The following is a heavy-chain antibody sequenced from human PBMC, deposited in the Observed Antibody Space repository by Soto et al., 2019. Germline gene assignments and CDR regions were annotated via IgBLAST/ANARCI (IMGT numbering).Heavy chain of an antibody. D-gene: IGHD1-26*01. V-gene: IGHV4-34*01. CDR2: INHSGST. CDR1: GGSFSVYY. Sequence: SETLSLTCAVSGGSFSVYYWSLIRQPPGKGLEWIGEINHSGSTNYNPSLKSRVTISVDTSKNQFSLKLSSVTAADTAVYYCARVAGVSGYDYGMDGWGQGTRFTVSS. J-gene: IGHJ6*02. CDR3: ARVAGVSGYDYGMDG.